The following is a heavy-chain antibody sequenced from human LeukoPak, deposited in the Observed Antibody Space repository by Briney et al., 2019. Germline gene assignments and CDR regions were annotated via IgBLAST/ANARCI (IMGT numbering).Heavy chain of an antibody. J-gene: IGHJ5*02. D-gene: IGHD6-19*01. Sequence: SVKVSCKASGGTFSSYAISWVRQAPRQGLEWMGGIIPIFGTANYAQKFQGRVTITADKSTSTAYMELSSLRSEDTAVYYSARWAGMNDNWFDPWGQGTLVTVSS. CDR1: GGTFSSYA. CDR2: IIPIFGTA. CDR3: ARWAGMNDNWFDP. V-gene: IGHV1-69*06.